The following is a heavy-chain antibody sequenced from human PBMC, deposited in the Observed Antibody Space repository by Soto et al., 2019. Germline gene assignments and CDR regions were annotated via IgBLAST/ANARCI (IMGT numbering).Heavy chain of an antibody. Sequence: SETLSLTCTVSGGSVSSGSYYWSWIRQPPGKGLEWIGYIYYSGSANYNPSLKSRVTISVDTSKNQFSLKLISVTAADTAVYYCARESRGVEMSRGMDVWGQGTTVTVSS. V-gene: IGHV4-61*01. D-gene: IGHD2-8*01. CDR3: ARESRGVEMSRGMDV. J-gene: IGHJ6*02. CDR1: GGSVSSGSYY. CDR2: IYYSGSA.